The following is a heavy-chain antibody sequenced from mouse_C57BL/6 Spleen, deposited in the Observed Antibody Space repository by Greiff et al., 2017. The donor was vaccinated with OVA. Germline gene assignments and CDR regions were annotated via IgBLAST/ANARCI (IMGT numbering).Heavy chain of an antibody. V-gene: IGHV1-4*01. CDR3: ASIAVVADFDY. CDR2: INPSSGYT. D-gene: IGHD1-1*01. CDR1: GYTFTSYT. J-gene: IGHJ2*01. Sequence: QVQLKESGAELARPGASVKMSCKASGYTFTSYTMHWVKQRPGQGLEWIGYINPSSGYTKYNQKFKDKATLTADKSSSTAYMQLSSLTSEDSAVYYCASIAVVADFDYWGQGTTLTVSS.